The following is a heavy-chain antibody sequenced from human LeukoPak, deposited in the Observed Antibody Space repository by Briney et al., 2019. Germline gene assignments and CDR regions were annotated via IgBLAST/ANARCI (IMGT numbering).Heavy chain of an antibody. V-gene: IGHV3-9*01. Sequence: GGSLRLSCAASGFTFDDYAMHWVRHAPGKGLEWVSGISWNSGSIGYADSVKGRFTISRDNAKNSLYLQMNSLRAEDTALYYCAKDIVDDIKYYFDYWGQGTLVTVSS. CDR2: ISWNSGSI. J-gene: IGHJ4*02. D-gene: IGHD3-9*01. CDR3: AKDIVDDIKYYFDY. CDR1: GFTFDDYA.